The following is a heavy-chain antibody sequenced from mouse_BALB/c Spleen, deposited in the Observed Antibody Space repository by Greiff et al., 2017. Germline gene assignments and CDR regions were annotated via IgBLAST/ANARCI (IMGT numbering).Heavy chain of an antibody. Sequence: EVKLVESGAELVRSGASVKLSCTASGFNIKDYYMHWVKQRPEQGLEWIGWIDPENGDTEYAPKFQGKATMTADTSSNTAYLQLSSLTSEDTAVYYCNACSYYYGSSSYAMDYWGQGTSVTVSS. J-gene: IGHJ4*01. V-gene: IGHV14-4*02. D-gene: IGHD1-1*01. CDR3: NACSYYYGSSSYAMDY. CDR1: GFNIKDYY. CDR2: IDPENGDT.